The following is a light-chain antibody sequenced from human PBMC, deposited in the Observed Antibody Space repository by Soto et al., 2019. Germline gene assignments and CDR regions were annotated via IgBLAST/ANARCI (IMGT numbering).Light chain of an antibody. V-gene: IGKV1-27*01. J-gene: IGKJ4*01. CDR2: AAS. CDR3: QKYNSAPLT. Sequence: DIQMTQSPSSLSASLGDRVTITCRASQGIGVYLAWFQQKPGKVPKLRIYAASTLQSGVPSRFSGSGSGTDFTLTITSLQPEDVATSYCQKYNSAPLTFGGGTKVEIK. CDR1: QGIGVY.